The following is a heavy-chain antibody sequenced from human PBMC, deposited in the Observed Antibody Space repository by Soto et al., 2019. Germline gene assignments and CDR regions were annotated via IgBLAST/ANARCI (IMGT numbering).Heavy chain of an antibody. D-gene: IGHD6-6*01. Sequence: QVQLVQSGAEVKKPGASVKVSCKASGYTFTSYYMHWVRQAPGQGLEWMRIINPSGGSTSYAQKFQGRVTMTRDTSTSTVYMELSSLRSEDTAVYYCAGARGASIAARLGYFDYWGQGTLVTVSS. V-gene: IGHV1-46*01. J-gene: IGHJ4*02. CDR3: AGARGASIAARLGYFDY. CDR2: INPSGGST. CDR1: GYTFTSYY.